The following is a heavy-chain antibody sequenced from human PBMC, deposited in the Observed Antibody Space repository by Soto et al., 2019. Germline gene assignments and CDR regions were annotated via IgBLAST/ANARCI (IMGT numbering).Heavy chain of an antibody. D-gene: IGHD3-9*01. CDR1: GFTFSSYS. CDR3: ARLEGLATISYYFDF. Sequence: GGSLRLSCAASGFTFSSYSMNWVRQAPGKGLEWVSYISSSSTIYYADSVKGRFTISRDNAKNSLYLQMNSLRDEDTAVYFCARLEGLATISYYFDFWGPGALVTVSS. CDR2: ISSSSTI. J-gene: IGHJ4*02. V-gene: IGHV3-48*02.